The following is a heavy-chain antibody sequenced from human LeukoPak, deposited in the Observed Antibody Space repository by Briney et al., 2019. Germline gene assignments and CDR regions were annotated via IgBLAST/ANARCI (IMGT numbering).Heavy chain of an antibody. CDR2: IYYSGST. Sequence: KPSETLSLTCTVSGGSISSSSYYWGWIRQPPGKGLEWIGYIYYSGSTNYNPSLKSRVTISVDTSKNQFSLKLSSVTAADTAVYYCARATGYQLLSWSAATLFDPWGQGTLVTVSS. J-gene: IGHJ5*02. CDR1: GGSISSSSYY. CDR3: ARATGYQLLSWSAATLFDP. V-gene: IGHV4-61*05. D-gene: IGHD2-2*01.